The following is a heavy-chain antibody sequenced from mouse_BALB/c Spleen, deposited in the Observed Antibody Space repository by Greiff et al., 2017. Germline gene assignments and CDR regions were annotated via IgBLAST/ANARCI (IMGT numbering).Heavy chain of an antibody. CDR3: AREVDYGTPCAY. Sequence: EVKLMESGGGLVQPGGSLRLSCATSGFTFSDFYMEWVRQPPGKRLEWLAASRNKANDYTTEYSASVKGRFIVSRDTSQSILYLQVNALRAEDTARVYCAREVDYGTPCAYWGQGTLVTVSA. CDR1: GFTFSDFY. D-gene: IGHD1-1*01. CDR2: SRNKANDYTT. V-gene: IGHV7-1*02. J-gene: IGHJ3*01.